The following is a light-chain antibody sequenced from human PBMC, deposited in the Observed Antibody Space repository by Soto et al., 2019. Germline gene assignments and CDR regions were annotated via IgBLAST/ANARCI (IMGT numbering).Light chain of an antibody. J-gene: IGLJ1*01. CDR3: CSYAGSSTYV. CDR1: SSDVGGYNF. CDR2: DVT. V-gene: IGLV2-11*01. Sequence: QSVLTQPRSVSGSPGQSVTISCTGTSSDVGGYNFVSRFQQHPGKAPKLMIYDVTKRPSGVPDRFSGSKSGNTASLTISGVQAEDEAYYYCCSYAGSSTYVFGTGTKVTVL.